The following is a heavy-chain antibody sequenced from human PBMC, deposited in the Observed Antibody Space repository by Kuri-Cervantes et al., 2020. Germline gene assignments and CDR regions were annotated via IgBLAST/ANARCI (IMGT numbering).Heavy chain of an antibody. Sequence: ESLKISCAASGFTFSTYWMHWVRQVPGKGPVWVARINADGSDTSYADSVKGRFTISRDNAKNALYLQMNSLRAEDTAVYYCARGWIYGDYRRRGMDVWGQGTTVTVSS. CDR2: INADGSDT. J-gene: IGHJ6*02. V-gene: IGHV3-74*01. CDR3: ARGWIYGDYRRRGMDV. D-gene: IGHD4-17*01. CDR1: GFTFSTYW.